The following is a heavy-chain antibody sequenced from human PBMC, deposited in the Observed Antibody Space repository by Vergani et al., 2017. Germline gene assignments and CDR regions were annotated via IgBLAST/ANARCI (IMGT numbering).Heavy chain of an antibody. V-gene: IGHV3-9*01. J-gene: IGHJ4*02. CDR1: GFTFDDYA. CDR3: ARGDSSGYYFDY. Sequence: EVQLVESGGGLVQPGRSLRLSCAASGFTFDDYAMHWVRQAPGKGLEWVSGISWNSGSTGYADSVKGRFTISRDKSKNTLYLQMNSLRAEDTAVYYCARGDSSGYYFDYWGQGTLVTVSS. CDR2: ISWNSGST. D-gene: IGHD3-22*01.